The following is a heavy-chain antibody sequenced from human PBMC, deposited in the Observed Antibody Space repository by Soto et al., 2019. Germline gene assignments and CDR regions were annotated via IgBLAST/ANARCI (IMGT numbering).Heavy chain of an antibody. Sequence: SGPTLVNPTDTLTLTCTVSGFSLTNTRMGVSWIRQPPGKALEWLAHIFSNDEKSYSSSLKSRLTISKDTSKSQVVLTMTNMDPVDTATYFCAHSGPIATVAFDYWGQGILVTVSS. V-gene: IGHV2-26*01. D-gene: IGHD6-13*01. CDR1: GFSLTNTRMG. CDR2: IFSNDEK. J-gene: IGHJ4*02. CDR3: AHSGPIATVAFDY.